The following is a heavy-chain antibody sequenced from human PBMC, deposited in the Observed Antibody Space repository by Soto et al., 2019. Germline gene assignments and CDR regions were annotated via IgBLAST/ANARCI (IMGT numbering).Heavy chain of an antibody. CDR1: GGSISSGGYS. J-gene: IGHJ3*02. V-gene: IGHV4-30-2*01. CDR2: IYHSGST. Sequence: SETLSLTCAVSGGSISSGGYSWSWIRQPPGKGMEWIGYIYHSGSTYYNPSLKSRVTISVDSSKNQFSLKLSSVTAADTAVYYCAGSYSGYSSAFDIWGQGTMVTVSS. CDR3: AGSYSGYSSAFDI. D-gene: IGHD5-12*01.